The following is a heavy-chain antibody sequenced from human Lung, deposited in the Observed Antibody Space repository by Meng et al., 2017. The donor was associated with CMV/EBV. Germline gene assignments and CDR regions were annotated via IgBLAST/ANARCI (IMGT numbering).Heavy chain of an antibody. CDR3: ARIERRRILKYCGSDCSTTDY. V-gene: IGHV4-4*02. CDR2: IYHSGST. Sequence: QVQLQESGPGLVKPSGTLSLTCAVSVGSISSSNLWTWGRQVPGKGLEWIGEIYHSGSTNYNPSLKSRVTISVDKFKNQFSLKLGSVTAADTAVYYCARIERRRILKYCGSDCSTTDYWGQGTLVTVSS. J-gene: IGHJ4*02. CDR1: VGSISSSNL. D-gene: IGHD2-21*02.